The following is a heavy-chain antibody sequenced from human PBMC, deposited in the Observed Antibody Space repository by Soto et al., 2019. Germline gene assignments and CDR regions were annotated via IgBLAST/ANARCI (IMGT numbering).Heavy chain of an antibody. D-gene: IGHD2-2*01. CDR3: TRDLVVVPAAFHRVSYYHGMDV. CDR2: IRSKAYGGIT. CDR1: GFTFGDYA. Sequence: GGSLRLSCTASGFTFGDYAMSWVRQAPGKGLEWVGFIRSKAYGGITEYAASVKGRFTISRDDSKSIAYLQMNSLKTEDTAVYYCTRDLVVVPAAFHRVSYYHGMDVWGEGTTVIVPS. V-gene: IGHV3-49*04. J-gene: IGHJ6*02.